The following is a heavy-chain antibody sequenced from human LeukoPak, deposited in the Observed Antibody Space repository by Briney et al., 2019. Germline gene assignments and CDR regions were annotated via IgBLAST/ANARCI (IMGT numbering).Heavy chain of an antibody. Sequence: PSETLSLTCTVSGGSVSSGSYYWSWIRQPPGKGLEWIGYIYYSGSTYYNPSLKSRVTISVDTSKNQFSLKLSSVTAADTAVYYCARHGYYDSSGYYGDAFDIWGQGTMVTVSS. D-gene: IGHD3-22*01. CDR2: IYYSGST. J-gene: IGHJ3*02. V-gene: IGHV4-39*01. CDR1: GGSVSSGSYY. CDR3: ARHGYYDSSGYYGDAFDI.